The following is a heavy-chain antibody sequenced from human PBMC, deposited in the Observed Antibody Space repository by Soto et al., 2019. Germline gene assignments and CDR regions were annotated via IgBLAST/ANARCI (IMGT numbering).Heavy chain of an antibody. J-gene: IGHJ4*02. CDR3: ARTPDSSGYYYSLDY. V-gene: IGHV3-30-3*01. CDR1: GFTFSSYA. CDR2: ISYDGSNK. Sequence: QVQLVESGGGVVQPGRSLRLSCAASGFTFSSYAMHWVRQAPGKGLEWVAVISYDGSNKYYADSVKGRFTISRDNSKNTLYLQMNSLRAEDTAVYYCARTPDSSGYYYSLDYWGQGTLVTVSS. D-gene: IGHD3-22*01.